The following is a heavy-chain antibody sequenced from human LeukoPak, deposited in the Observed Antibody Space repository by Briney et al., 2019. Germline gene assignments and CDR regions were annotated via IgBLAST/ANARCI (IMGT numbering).Heavy chain of an antibody. Sequence: GGSLRLSCAASGFTFTSYSMNWVRQAPGKGLEWVSYISSSGSTISYADSVKGRFTISRDNAKNSLYLQMNSLRAEDTAVYYCARDRRQYYDFWSGYYGNNWFDPWGQGTLVTVSS. V-gene: IGHV3-48*01. CDR1: GFTFTSYS. J-gene: IGHJ5*02. D-gene: IGHD3-3*01. CDR3: ARDRRQYYDFWSGYYGNNWFDP. CDR2: ISSSGSTI.